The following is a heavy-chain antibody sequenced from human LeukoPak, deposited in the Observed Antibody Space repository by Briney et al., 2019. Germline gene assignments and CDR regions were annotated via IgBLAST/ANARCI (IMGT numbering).Heavy chain of an antibody. V-gene: IGHV3-7*01. Sequence: PGGSLRLSCAASGFTFSSYWMSWVRQAPGKGLEWVANIKQDGSEKYYVDSVKGRFTISRDNAKNSLYLQMNSLRAEDTAVYYCAREEDFWSGYQEYYYYYYMDVWGKGTTVTVSS. CDR1: GFTFSSYW. CDR2: IKQDGSEK. D-gene: IGHD3-3*01. CDR3: AREEDFWSGYQEYYYYYYMDV. J-gene: IGHJ6*03.